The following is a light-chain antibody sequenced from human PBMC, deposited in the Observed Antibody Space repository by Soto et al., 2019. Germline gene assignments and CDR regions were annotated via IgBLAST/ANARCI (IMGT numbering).Light chain of an antibody. CDR2: GAS. V-gene: IGKV3-20*01. CDR3: QQYGSSRWP. CDR1: QSVSNNY. Sequence: EIVLTQSPGTLSLSTGERATLSCRASQSVSNNYLAWYQQKPGQAPRLLIYGASSRATDIPDRFSGSGSGTDFTLTISRLEPEDFAVYYCQQYGSSRWPFGQGTKVAIK. J-gene: IGKJ1*01.